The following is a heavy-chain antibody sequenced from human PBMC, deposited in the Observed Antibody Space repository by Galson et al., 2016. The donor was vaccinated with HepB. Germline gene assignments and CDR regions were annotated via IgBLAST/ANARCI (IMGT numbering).Heavy chain of an antibody. CDR1: GYTFTRYA. Sequence: SVKVSCKASGYTFTRYAIHWVRQAPGQRLEWMGWINAGNGNTKYSQKFQGRVTITRDTSASTAYMELSSLRSADTAVYYCAGDFGQPAAKAFDIWGQGTMVSVSS. J-gene: IGHJ3*02. V-gene: IGHV1-3*01. CDR2: INAGNGNT. D-gene: IGHD2-2*01. CDR3: AGDFGQPAAKAFDI.